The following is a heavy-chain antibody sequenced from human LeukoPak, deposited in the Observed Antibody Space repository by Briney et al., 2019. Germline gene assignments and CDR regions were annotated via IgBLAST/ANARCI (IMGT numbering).Heavy chain of an antibody. CDR1: GFTFSSYS. V-gene: IGHV3-21*01. D-gene: IGHD3-10*01. Sequence: GGSLRLSCAASGFTFSSYSMNWVRQAPGKGLEWVSSISSSSSYIYYADSVKGRSTISRDNAKNSLYLQMNSLRAEDTAVYYCAREIWFGESDGWFDPWGQGTLVTVSS. J-gene: IGHJ5*02. CDR3: AREIWFGESDGWFDP. CDR2: ISSSSSYI.